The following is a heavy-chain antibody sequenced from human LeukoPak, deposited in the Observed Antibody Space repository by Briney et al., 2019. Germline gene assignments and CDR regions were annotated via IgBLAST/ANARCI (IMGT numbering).Heavy chain of an antibody. CDR3: ADPPSDY. V-gene: IGHV3-7*01. Sequence: PGGSLRLSCAASGFSFNTKWMTWVRQAPGKGLEWVANINQDGSEKYSVDSVKGRFTISRDNAKNSLYLEMSGLRAEDSAVYYCADPPSDYWGQGTLVAVSS. CDR1: GFSFNTKW. J-gene: IGHJ4*02. CDR2: INQDGSEK.